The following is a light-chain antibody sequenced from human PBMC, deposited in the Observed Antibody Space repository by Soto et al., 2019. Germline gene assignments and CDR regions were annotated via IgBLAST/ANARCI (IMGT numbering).Light chain of an antibody. CDR3: QQYSTWPPALT. CDR2: GAS. J-gene: IGKJ4*01. Sequence: EIVMTQSPATLSVSPGERATLSCRASQSVSSDLAWYQQKPGQAPRLLIFGASTRATDIPARFSGSGSGTEFTLTLSSLQSEDFAFYYCQQYSTWPPALTFGGGTKVEIK. V-gene: IGKV3-15*01. CDR1: QSVSSD.